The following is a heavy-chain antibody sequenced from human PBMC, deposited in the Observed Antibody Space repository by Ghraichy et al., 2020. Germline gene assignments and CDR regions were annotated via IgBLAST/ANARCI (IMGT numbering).Heavy chain of an antibody. J-gene: IGHJ4*02. V-gene: IGHV4-59*01. D-gene: IGHD6-19*01. CDR2: IFYSGST. Sequence: SETLSLTCTVSGGSISSSYWTWIRQPPGKGLEWIGYIFYSGSTNYNSSLKSRVIISVDTSKKQFSLKLSSVTAADAAVYYCARLVAVAGTSDYFDYWGQGTLVTVSS. CDR1: GGSISSSY. CDR3: ARLVAVAGTSDYFDY.